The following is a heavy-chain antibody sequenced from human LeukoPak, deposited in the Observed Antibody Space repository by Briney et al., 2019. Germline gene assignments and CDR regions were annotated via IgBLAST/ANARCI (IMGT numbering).Heavy chain of an antibody. Sequence: SETLSLTCAVYGGSFSGYYWSWIRQPPGKGLEWIGEINHSGSTNYNPSLESRVTISVDTSKNQFSLKLSSVTAADTAVYYCARGEKGSGSYGPSYYYYYMDVWGKGTTVTVSS. CDR3: ARGEKGSGSYGPSYYYYYMDV. J-gene: IGHJ6*03. CDR2: INHSGST. D-gene: IGHD3-10*01. V-gene: IGHV4-34*01. CDR1: GGSFSGYY.